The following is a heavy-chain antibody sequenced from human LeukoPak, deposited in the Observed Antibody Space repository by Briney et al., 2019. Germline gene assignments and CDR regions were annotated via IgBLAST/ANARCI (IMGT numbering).Heavy chain of an antibody. D-gene: IGHD6-13*01. Sequence: GGSLRISCAAPGFTLSPCAMTCVRQAPGKGLEWVSTITAGTTHIYYADSVKGRFTTSRDDAKTSLYLQLSSLRNEDTAVYYCARDGSGWSRDYWGQGTLVTVSS. J-gene: IGHJ4*02. CDR3: ARDGSGWSRDY. V-gene: IGHV3-21*01. CDR1: GFTLSPCA. CDR2: ITAGTTHI.